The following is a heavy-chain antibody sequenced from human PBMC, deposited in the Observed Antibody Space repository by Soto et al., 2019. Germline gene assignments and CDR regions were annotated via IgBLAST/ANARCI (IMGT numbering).Heavy chain of an antibody. CDR1: GFSLNTGGLG. Sequence: QITLKESGPTLVKPTQTLTLTCTFSGFSLNTGGLGVGWIRQPPGKALEWLALIYWDGDKRYSPSLKSRLSITKDPSNHQSVLSMTHMDPVAKPTYYCAHSRCGGDCLPSYSSHYYCGMDVWGQGTTVTVSS. D-gene: IGHD2-21*02. V-gene: IGHV2-5*02. CDR2: IYWDGDK. CDR3: AHSRCGGDCLPSYSSHYYCGMDV. J-gene: IGHJ6*02.